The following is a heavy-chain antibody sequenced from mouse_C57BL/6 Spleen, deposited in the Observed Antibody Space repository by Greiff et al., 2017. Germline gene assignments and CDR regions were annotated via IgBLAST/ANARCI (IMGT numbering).Heavy chain of an antibody. D-gene: IGHD1-1*01. V-gene: IGHV5-4*03. CDR1: GFTFSSYS. CDR3: ARNYCGSSLAECAY. Sequence: DVMLVESGAGLVKPGGSLKLSCAASGFTFSSYSMSWVRQTPEKRLEWVATISDGGSYTYYPANVQGRFTISSDTANNNLYLHMTHLTSEDTAMYYGARNYCGSSLAECAYWGQGTLVTVSA. J-gene: IGHJ3*01. CDR2: ISDGGSYT.